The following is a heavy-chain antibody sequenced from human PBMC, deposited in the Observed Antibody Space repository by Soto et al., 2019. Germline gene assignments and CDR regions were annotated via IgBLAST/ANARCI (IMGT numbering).Heavy chain of an antibody. D-gene: IGHD2-8*01. CDR1: GFTFGDYA. J-gene: IGHJ6*02. CDR3: TRDPHIGYCTNGVCYRSYYYYYGMDV. V-gene: IGHV3-49*03. Sequence: GGSLRLSCTASGFTFGDYAMSWFRQAPGKGLEWVGFIRSKAYGGTTEYAASVKGRFTISRDDSKSIAYLQMNSLKTEDTAVYYCTRDPHIGYCTNGVCYRSYYYYYGMDVWGQGTTVTVSS. CDR2: IRSKAYGGTT.